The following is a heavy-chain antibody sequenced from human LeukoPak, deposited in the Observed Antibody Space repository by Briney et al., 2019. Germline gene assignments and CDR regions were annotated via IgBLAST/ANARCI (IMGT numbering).Heavy chain of an antibody. V-gene: IGHV3-30*01. J-gene: IGHJ4*02. CDR3: ARDGSGYWFDY. CDR1: GFTFRRYT. D-gene: IGHD3-22*01. CDR2: ISYDGRNE. Sequence: GGSLRLPCAASGFTFRRYTMHWVRQAPGKGLEWVAVISYDGRNENYADSVSGRFTISRDNSKNTLYLQMNSLRAEDTAVYYCARDGSGYWFDYWGQGTLATVSS.